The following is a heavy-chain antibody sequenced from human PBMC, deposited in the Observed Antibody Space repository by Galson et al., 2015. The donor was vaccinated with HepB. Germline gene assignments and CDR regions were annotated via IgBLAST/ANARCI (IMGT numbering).Heavy chain of an antibody. CDR2: INPNSGGT. D-gene: IGHD6-6*01. Sequence: SVKVSCKASGYTFTGYYMHWVRQAPGQGLEWMGWINPNSGGTNYAQKFQGWVTMTRDTSISTAYMELSRLRSDDTAVYYCARAGEISRIAARREGDQRPDDAFDIWGQGTMVTVSS. V-gene: IGHV1-2*04. J-gene: IGHJ3*02. CDR1: GYTFTGYY. CDR3: ARAGEISRIAARREGDQRPDDAFDI.